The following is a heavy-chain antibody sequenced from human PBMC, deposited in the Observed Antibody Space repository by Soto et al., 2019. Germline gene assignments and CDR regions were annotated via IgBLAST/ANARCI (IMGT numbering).Heavy chain of an antibody. CDR2: FDPEDGET. Sequence: GASVKVSCKVSGYTLTELSMHWVRQAPGKGLEWMGGFDPEDGETIYAQKFQGRVTMTEDTSTDTAYMELSSLRSEDTAVYYCAAATMIVVAHMLGAFDIWGQGTMVTVSS. J-gene: IGHJ3*02. CDR3: AAATMIVVAHMLGAFDI. D-gene: IGHD3-22*01. CDR1: GYTLTELS. V-gene: IGHV1-24*01.